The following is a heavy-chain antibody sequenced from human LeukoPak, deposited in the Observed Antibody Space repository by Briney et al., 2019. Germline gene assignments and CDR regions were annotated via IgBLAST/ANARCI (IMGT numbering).Heavy chain of an antibody. CDR2: LSGSGGTT. D-gene: IGHD3-22*01. J-gene: IGHJ4*02. CDR3: ARAMMVVANLWGVYDY. V-gene: IGHV3-23*01. Sequence: GGSLRLSCAASGFTFSDYTIDWVRQAPGKGLEWVSGLSGSGGTTYYADSVKGRFTISRDNSKNTLYLQMDSLRAEDTAVYFCARAMMVVANLWGVYDYWGQGTLVTVSS. CDR1: GFTFSDYT.